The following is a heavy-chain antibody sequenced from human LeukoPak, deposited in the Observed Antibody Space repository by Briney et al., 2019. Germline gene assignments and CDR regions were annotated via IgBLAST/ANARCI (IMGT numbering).Heavy chain of an antibody. CDR3: ARDDVATAFDY. CDR2: ISYDGGNK. Sequence: GRSLRLSCAASGFTFSSYTMHWVRQVPGKGLECVAVISYDGGNKYYADSVKGRFTISRDNSKNTLYLQMNSLRPEDTAVYYCARDDVATAFDYWGQGTLVTVSS. V-gene: IGHV3-30*16. CDR1: GFTFSSYT. D-gene: IGHD1-1*01. J-gene: IGHJ4*02.